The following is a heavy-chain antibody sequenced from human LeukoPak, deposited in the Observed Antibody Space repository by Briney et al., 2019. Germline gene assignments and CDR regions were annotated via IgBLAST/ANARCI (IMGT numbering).Heavy chain of an antibody. CDR3: ARGPPDRYHLIYSYFDY. D-gene: IGHD2-2*02. J-gene: IGHJ4*02. Sequence: GGSLRLSCAASGFTFSSYAMHWVRQAPGKGLEWVAVISYDGSNKYYADSVKGRFTISRDNARNSLYLQMNSLRAEDTAVYYCARGPPDRYHLIYSYFDYWGQGTLVTVSS. CDR2: ISYDGSNK. V-gene: IGHV3-30-3*01. CDR1: GFTFSSYA.